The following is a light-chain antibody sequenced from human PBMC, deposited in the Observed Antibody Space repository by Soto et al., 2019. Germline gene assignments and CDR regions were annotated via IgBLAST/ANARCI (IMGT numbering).Light chain of an antibody. CDR1: QSGTSTY. Sequence: EIVLTQSPGTLSLSPGERATVSCRASQSGTSTYLAWYQQTPGQAPRLLIYGTSNRATGVPDRFSGSGSGTEFPLSLSGLEREDCAVYYCQDSESSPRMFGQGTQVEVK. V-gene: IGKV3-20*01. CDR3: QDSESSPRM. J-gene: IGKJ1*01. CDR2: GTS.